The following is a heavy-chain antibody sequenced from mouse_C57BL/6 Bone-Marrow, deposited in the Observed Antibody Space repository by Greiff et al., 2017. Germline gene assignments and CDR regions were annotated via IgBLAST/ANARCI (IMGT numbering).Heavy chain of an antibody. CDR1: GFNITDYY. D-gene: IGHD1-1*01. CDR2: IDPEDGET. V-gene: IGHV14-2*01. CDR3: TRSLIYYGTNY. Sequence: VQLKQSGAELVKPGASVKLSCTASGFNITDYYIHWVKQRTEQGLEWIGRIDPEDGETKYAPKFQDKATITADTSSNTAYLQLSSLTSEDTAVYYCTRSLIYYGTNYWGQGNTLTVSA. J-gene: IGHJ2*01.